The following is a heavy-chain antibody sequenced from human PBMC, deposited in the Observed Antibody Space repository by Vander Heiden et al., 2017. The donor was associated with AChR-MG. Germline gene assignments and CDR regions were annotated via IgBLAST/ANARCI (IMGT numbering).Heavy chain of an antibody. CDR1: GFTFSTYW. CDR3: AREELGDYDSSGYYYVGYFQH. J-gene: IGHJ1*01. D-gene: IGHD3-22*01. CDR2: IKQDGSEK. V-gene: IGHV3-7*01. Sequence: EVQLVESGGGLVQPGGSLRLPCAASGFTFSTYWMSWVRQAPGKGLGWVAKIKQDGSEKYFVGSVKGRFTISRDNAKNSLYLQMNSLRAEDTAVYCCAREELGDYDSSGYYYVGYFQHWGQGTLVTVSS.